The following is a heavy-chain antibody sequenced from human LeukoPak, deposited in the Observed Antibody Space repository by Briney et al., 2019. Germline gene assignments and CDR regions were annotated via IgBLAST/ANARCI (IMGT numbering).Heavy chain of an antibody. Sequence: GGSLRLSCAASGFTFSSYAMSWVRQAPGKGLEWVSAISGSGGSTYYADSVKGRFTISRDNSKNTLYLQMNSLRAEDTAVYYCAKASDIVVVVAAFGYWGQGTLVTVSS. CDR2: ISGSGGST. CDR1: GFTFSSYA. D-gene: IGHD2-15*01. V-gene: IGHV3-23*01. CDR3: AKASDIVVVVAAFGY. J-gene: IGHJ4*02.